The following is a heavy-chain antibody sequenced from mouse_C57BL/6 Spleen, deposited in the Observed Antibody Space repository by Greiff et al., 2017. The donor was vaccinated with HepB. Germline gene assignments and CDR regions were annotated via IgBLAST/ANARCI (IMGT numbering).Heavy chain of an antibody. J-gene: IGHJ2*01. CDR3: ARGGTQYYFDY. V-gene: IGHV1-82*01. CDR2: IYPGDGDT. CDR1: GYAFSSSW. D-gene: IGHD3-3*01. Sequence: QVQLQQSGPELVKPGASVKISCKASGYAFSSSWMNWVKQRPGKGLEWIGRIYPGDGDTNYNGKFKGKATLTADKSSSTAYMQLSSLTSEDSAVYFCARGGTQYYFDYWGQGTTLTVSS.